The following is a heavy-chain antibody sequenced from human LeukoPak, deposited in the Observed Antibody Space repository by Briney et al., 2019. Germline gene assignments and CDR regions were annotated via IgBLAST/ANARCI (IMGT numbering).Heavy chain of an antibody. Sequence: ASVKVSCKVSGYTLTELSMHWVRQAPGKGLEWMGGFDPEDGETIYAQKFQGRVTMTEDTSTDTAYMELSSLRSEDTAVYYCARDFSSWYERPHTGFGYWGQGTLVTVSS. V-gene: IGHV1-24*01. D-gene: IGHD6-13*01. J-gene: IGHJ4*02. CDR2: FDPEDGET. CDR3: ARDFSSWYERPHTGFGY. CDR1: GYTLTELS.